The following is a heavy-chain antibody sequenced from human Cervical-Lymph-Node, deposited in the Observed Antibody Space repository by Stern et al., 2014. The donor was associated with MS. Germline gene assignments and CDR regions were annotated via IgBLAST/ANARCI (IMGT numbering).Heavy chain of an antibody. CDR3: ARDWRRVHDSRGRHAY. J-gene: IGHJ4*02. V-gene: IGHV1-18*01. Sequence: VQLVESGGDVRKPGASLEVSCKATGYVFPHYGLSWVRQAPGQGLEWMGWINPNKGKTYHAQKFQGRVTLTTEPSTTTAYLELRSRRSDDTAVYCCARDWRRVHDSRGRHAYWGQGTLVTVSS. D-gene: IGHD3-22*01. CDR2: INPNKGKT. CDR1: GYVFPHYG.